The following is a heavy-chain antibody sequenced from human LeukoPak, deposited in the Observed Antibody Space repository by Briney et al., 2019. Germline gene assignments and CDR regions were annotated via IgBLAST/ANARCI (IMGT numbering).Heavy chain of an antibody. V-gene: IGHV3-48*01. CDR1: GFTFSSYS. J-gene: IGHJ6*02. Sequence: PGGSLRLSCAASGFTFSSYSMNWVRQAPGKGLEWVSYISSGSSTIYYADSVKGRFTISRDNAKNSLYLQMNSLRAEDTAVYYCARDLNTAMVSNGMDVWGQGTTVTVPS. CDR2: ISSGSSTI. D-gene: IGHD5-18*01. CDR3: ARDLNTAMVSNGMDV.